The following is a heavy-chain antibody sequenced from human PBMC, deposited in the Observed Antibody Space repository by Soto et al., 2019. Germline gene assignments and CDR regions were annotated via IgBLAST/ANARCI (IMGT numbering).Heavy chain of an antibody. CDR3: AKARDQQWVRLPVDY. V-gene: IGHV3-23*01. D-gene: IGHD6-19*01. CDR2: FSATSENT. CDR1: GFFFSSYT. Sequence: EVQLLESGGGLVQPGGSLRLSCVGSGFFFSSYTMTWVRQAPGKGLEWVSSFSATSENTYYADSVRGRFTISRDNSKNTLFLQMNSLTAEDTAMYYCAKARDQQWVRLPVDYWGQGILVIVSS. J-gene: IGHJ4*02.